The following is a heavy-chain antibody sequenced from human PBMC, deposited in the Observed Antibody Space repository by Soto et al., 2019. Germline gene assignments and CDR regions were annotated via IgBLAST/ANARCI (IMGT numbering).Heavy chain of an antibody. CDR2: INHSGST. V-gene: IGHV4-34*01. J-gene: IGHJ5*02. CDR3: ASGLVVPAAKDWFDP. D-gene: IGHD2-2*01. Sequence: QVQLQQWGAGLLKPSETLSLTCAVYGGSFSGYYWSWIRQPPGKGLEWIGEINHSGSTNYNPSLKIRVTISVDTSKNQFSLKLSSVTAADTAVYDCASGLVVPAAKDWFDPWGQGTLVTVSS. CDR1: GGSFSGYY.